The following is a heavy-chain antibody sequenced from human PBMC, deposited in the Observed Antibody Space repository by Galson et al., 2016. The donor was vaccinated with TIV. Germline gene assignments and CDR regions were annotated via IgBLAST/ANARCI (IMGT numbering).Heavy chain of an antibody. Sequence: SLRLSCAASGFTFSSYWMHWVRQAPGKGLVWVSRINSDGSITTYADSLKGRFTVSRDNAKNTLYLQMHSLRAEDTAVYYCARPSHYYDTSSYYPLDYWGRGSLVTVSS. CDR3: ARPSHYYDTSSYYPLDY. V-gene: IGHV3-74*01. CDR1: GFTFSSYW. CDR2: INSDGSIT. J-gene: IGHJ4*02. D-gene: IGHD3-22*01.